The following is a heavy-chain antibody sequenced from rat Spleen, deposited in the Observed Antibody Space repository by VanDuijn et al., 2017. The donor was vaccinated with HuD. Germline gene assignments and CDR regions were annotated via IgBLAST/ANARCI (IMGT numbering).Heavy chain of an antibody. CDR2: ISYDGGST. CDR3: ARRHYGYTDYFDY. D-gene: IGHD1-11*01. V-gene: IGHV5-20*01. J-gene: IGHJ2*01. CDR1: GFTFSDYY. Sequence: EVQLVESGGGLVQPGRSLKLSCVASGFTFSDYYMAWVRQAPTKGLEWVASISYDGGSTYYRDSVKGRFTISRDNAKSTLYLQMNSLRSEDTATYYCARRHYGYTDYFDYWGQGVMVPVSS.